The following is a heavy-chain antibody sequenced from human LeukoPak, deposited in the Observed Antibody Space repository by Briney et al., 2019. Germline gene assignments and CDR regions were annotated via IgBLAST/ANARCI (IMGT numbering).Heavy chain of an antibody. Sequence: SVKVSXKASGGTFSSYAISWVRQAPGQGLEWMGRIIPIFGTANYAQKFQGRVTITTDESTSTAYMELSSLRSEDTAVYSCARGGSGWYDYWGQGTLVTVSS. CDR1: GGTFSSYA. J-gene: IGHJ4*02. D-gene: IGHD6-19*01. CDR3: ARGGSGWYDY. V-gene: IGHV1-69*05. CDR2: IIPIFGTA.